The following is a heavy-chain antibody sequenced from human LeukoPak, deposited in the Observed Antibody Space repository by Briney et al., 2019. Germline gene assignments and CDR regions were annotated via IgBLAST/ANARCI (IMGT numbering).Heavy chain of an antibody. D-gene: IGHD5-12*01. V-gene: IGHV3-43D*03. CDR2: ISWDGGST. CDR1: GFTFDDYA. Sequence: PGGSLRLSCAASGFTFDDYAMHWVRHAPGKGLEWVSLISWDGGSTYYADSVKGRFTISRDNSKNSLYLQMNSLRAEDTALYYCAKDGSPRKVATILGDYYYGMDVWGQGTTVTVSS. J-gene: IGHJ6*02. CDR3: AKDGSPRKVATILGDYYYGMDV.